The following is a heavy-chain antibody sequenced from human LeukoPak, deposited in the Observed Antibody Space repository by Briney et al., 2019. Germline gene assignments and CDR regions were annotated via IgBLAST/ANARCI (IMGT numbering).Heavy chain of an antibody. CDR2: ISAYNANT. D-gene: IGHD3-10*01. Sequence: ATVKVSCKASGYTFTSYGISWVRQAPGQGLEWMGWISAYNANTNYAQNLQGRVTMTTDTSTTTAYMDLRSLRSDDTAVYYCARVGLLWFGESFDYWGQGTLVTVSS. V-gene: IGHV1-18*01. CDR3: ARVGLLWFGESFDY. CDR1: GYTFTSYG. J-gene: IGHJ4*02.